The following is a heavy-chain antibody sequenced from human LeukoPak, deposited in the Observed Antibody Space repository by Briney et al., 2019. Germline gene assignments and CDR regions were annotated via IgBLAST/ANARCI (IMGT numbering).Heavy chain of an antibody. J-gene: IGHJ3*02. V-gene: IGHV4-4*07. CDR3: ARGRYCSADICSGGDAFDI. Sequence: SETLSLTCTVFGSMSNHFWSWIRQPAGKGLEWIGRIYTRGSTNYNPSLKSRVTMSVDTSKNQFSLKLSSVTAADTAVYYCARGRYCSADICSGGDAFDIWGQGTMVSVSS. CDR1: GSMSNHF. D-gene: IGHD2-15*01. CDR2: IYTRGST.